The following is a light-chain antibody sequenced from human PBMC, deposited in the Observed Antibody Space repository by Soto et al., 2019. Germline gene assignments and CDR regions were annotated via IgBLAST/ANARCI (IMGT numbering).Light chain of an antibody. V-gene: IGKV2-30*02. CDR2: RAS. CDR3: MQGKYWPPIT. Sequence: DVVMSQSPLSLPVTLGQPASISCRSSQSLVHSDGNTYLNWFQQRPGQSPRRLIYRASNRDSGVPDRFSGSGSGTDFTLKISRVEVEDVGVYYCMQGKYWPPITFGQGTRLEIK. J-gene: IGKJ5*01. CDR1: QSLVHSDGNTY.